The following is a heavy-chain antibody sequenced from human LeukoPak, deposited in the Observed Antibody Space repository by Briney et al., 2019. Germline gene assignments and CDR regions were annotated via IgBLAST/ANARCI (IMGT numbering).Heavy chain of an antibody. Sequence: SETLSLTCAVYGGSFSGYYWSWIRQPPGKGLEWIGEINHSGSTNYNPSLKSRVTISVDTSKNQFSLKLSSVTAADAAVYYCARTTEGGYTYDYFYYYYMDVWGKGTTVTISS. J-gene: IGHJ6*03. V-gene: IGHV4-34*01. D-gene: IGHD5-18*01. CDR1: GGSFSGYY. CDR3: ARTTEGGYTYDYFYYYYMDV. CDR2: INHSGST.